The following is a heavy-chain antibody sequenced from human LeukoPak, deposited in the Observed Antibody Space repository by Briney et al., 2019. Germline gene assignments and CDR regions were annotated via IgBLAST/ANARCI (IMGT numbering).Heavy chain of an antibody. Sequence: GGSLRLSCAASGFSFSNYWMSWLRQAPGKGLEWVANIKQDGTEKYYVDSVKGRFTISRDNTRKSLNLHLSSLRVEDTAVYHCARDRGAPRPNDCWGQGTLVIVSS. D-gene: IGHD3-10*01. V-gene: IGHV3-7*03. CDR1: GFSFSNYW. J-gene: IGHJ4*02. CDR2: IKQDGTEK. CDR3: ARDRGAPRPNDC.